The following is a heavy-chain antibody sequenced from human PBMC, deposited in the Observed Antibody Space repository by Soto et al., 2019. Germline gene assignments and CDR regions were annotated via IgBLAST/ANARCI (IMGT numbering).Heavy chain of an antibody. D-gene: IGHD4-17*01. J-gene: IGHJ4*02. CDR2: IIPILGIA. CDR3: ARGHSSGDYVPVDY. Sequence: ASVKVSCKASGGTFSSYTISWVRQAPGQGLEWMGRIIPILGIANYAQKFQGRVTITADKSTSTAYMELSSLRSEDTAVYYCARGHSSGDYVPVDYWGQGALVTVSS. CDR1: GGTFSSYT. V-gene: IGHV1-69*02.